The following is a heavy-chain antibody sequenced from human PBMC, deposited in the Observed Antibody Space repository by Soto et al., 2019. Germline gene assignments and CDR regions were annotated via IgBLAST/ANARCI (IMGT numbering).Heavy chain of an antibody. J-gene: IGHJ5*02. Sequence: SETLSLTCTVSGGSISSYYWSWIRQPPGKGLEWIGYIYYSGSTNYNPSLKSRVTISVDTSKNQFSLKLSSVTAADTAVYYCARCGEGPENWFDPWGQGTLVTVSS. D-gene: IGHD4-17*01. CDR1: GGSISSYY. CDR3: ARCGEGPENWFDP. CDR2: IYYSGST. V-gene: IGHV4-59*01.